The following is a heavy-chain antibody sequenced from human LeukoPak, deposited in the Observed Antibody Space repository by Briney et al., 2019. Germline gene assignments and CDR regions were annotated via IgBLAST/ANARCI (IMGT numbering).Heavy chain of an antibody. CDR3: ARKHGRGYSYGYEKYNWFDP. V-gene: IGHV1-69*01. D-gene: IGHD5-18*01. J-gene: IGHJ5*02. CDR1: GGTFSSYA. Sequence: ASVKVSCKASGGTFSSYAIRWVRQAPGQGLEWMGGIIPIFATANYAQNFQGRVTITADESTSTAYMELSSLRSEDTAVYYCARKHGRGYSYGYEKYNWFDPWGQGTLVTVSS. CDR2: IIPIFATA.